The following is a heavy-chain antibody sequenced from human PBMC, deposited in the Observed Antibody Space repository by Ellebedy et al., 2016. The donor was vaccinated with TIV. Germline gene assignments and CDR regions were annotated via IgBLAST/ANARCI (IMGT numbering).Heavy chain of an antibody. D-gene: IGHD6-19*01. CDR1: GFTFSSYW. J-gene: IGHJ4*02. CDR2: IKQAGRER. CDR3: ARDQGWAVAGTTRFDC. Sequence: GESLKISCAASGFTFSSYWMSWVRQAPGKGLEWVASIKQAGRERPYVDSVKGRFTIYRDNAKNSLYLQISSLRAADTAVYYCARDQGWAVAGTTRFDCWGQGTLVTVSS. V-gene: IGHV3-7*01.